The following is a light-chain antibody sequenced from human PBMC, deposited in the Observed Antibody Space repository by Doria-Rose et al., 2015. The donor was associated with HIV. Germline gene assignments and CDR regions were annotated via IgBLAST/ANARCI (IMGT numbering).Light chain of an antibody. CDR2: PAP. J-gene: IGKJ1*01. V-gene: IGKV1-27*01. CDR1: QGISTY. CDR3: QQYNNYPRT. Sequence: TQSRPSLSTWEGDRFTITCRARQGISTYLAWWQQKPGKYPKLLIYPAPILQSGFPSRFSGRGSGADFTLTISSLQPDDFATYYCQQYNNYPRTFGQGTKVEIK.